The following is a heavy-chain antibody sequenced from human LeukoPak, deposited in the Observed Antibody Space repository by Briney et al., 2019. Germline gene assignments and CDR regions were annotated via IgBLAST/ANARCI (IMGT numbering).Heavy chain of an antibody. J-gene: IGHJ5*02. CDR1: GGSISSYY. CDR3: ARESVTSVAGTGWFDP. V-gene: IGHV4-59*01. D-gene: IGHD6-19*01. Sequence: PSETLSLTCTVSGGSISSYYWSWIRQPPGKGLGWIGYIYYSGSTNYNPSLKSRVTISVDTSKNQFSLKLSSVTAADTAVYYCARESVTSVAGTGWFDPWGQGTLVTVSS. CDR2: IYYSGST.